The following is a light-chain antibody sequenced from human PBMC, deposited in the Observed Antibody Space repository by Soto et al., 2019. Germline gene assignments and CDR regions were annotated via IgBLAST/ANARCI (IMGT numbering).Light chain of an antibody. V-gene: IGKV1-6*01. CDR3: LQDYNYPRT. Sequence: AIQMTQSPSSLSASVGDRVTITCRASQDIRDELGWYQQKPGEAPKLLIYGASSLQSGVPSRFTGSGSGTDFTLTISSLQPEDFATFYCLQDYNYPRTFDQGTRV. CDR2: GAS. J-gene: IGKJ1*01. CDR1: QDIRDE.